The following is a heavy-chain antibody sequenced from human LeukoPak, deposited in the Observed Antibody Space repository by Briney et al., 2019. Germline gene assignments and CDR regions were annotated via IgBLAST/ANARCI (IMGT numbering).Heavy chain of an antibody. J-gene: IGHJ5*02. D-gene: IGHD3-22*01. V-gene: IGHV4-31*03. CDR2: IYYSGNT. CDR1: GGSISSGGYY. CDR3: ARGGSSGYDRTNWFDP. Sequence: SETLSLTCTVSGGSISSGGYYWSWIRQHPGKGLEWIGYIYYSGNTFYNPSLKSRVTISVDKSKNQFSLKLSSVTAADTAVYYCARGGSSGYDRTNWFDPWGQGTLVTVSS.